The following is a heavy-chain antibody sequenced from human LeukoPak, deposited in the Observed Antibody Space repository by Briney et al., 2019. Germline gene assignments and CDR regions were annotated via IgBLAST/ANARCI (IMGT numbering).Heavy chain of an antibody. Sequence: GGSLRLSCAASGFTFSTYAMQWVRQAPGKGLEGVAVISYDGSNKYYADPVKGRFTISRHNSKNPLYLQMNTLRAEDTAVYYCAKDVSWNWFDPWGQGTLVTVSS. J-gene: IGHJ5*02. V-gene: IGHV3-30*18. CDR2: ISYDGSNK. CDR1: GFTFSTYA. CDR3: AKDVSWNWFDP.